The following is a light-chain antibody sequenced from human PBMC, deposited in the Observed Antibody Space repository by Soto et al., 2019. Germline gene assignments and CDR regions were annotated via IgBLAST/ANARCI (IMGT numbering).Light chain of an antibody. CDR1: SSDVGGYNL. CDR3: CSYAGSPTHVL. Sequence: QSALTQPASVSGSPGQSITISCTGTSSDVGGYNLVSWYQHHPDKAPKLIIYKGTKRPSGVSNRFSASKSGNTASLTISGLQAEDEADYYCCSYAGSPTHVLFGGGTKLTVL. J-gene: IGLJ2*01. CDR2: KGT. V-gene: IGLV2-23*01.